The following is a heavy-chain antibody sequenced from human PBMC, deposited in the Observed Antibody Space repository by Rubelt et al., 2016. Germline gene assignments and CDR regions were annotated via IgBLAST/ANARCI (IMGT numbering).Heavy chain of an antibody. J-gene: IGHJ4*02. V-gene: IGHV1-24*01. CDR2: GST. Sequence: GSTSYAQKFQGRVTMTEDTSTDTAYMELSSLRSEDTAVYYCATEEYYYASNVYYGGFGYWGQGTLVTVSS. D-gene: IGHD3-22*01. CDR3: ATEEYYYASNVYYGGFGY.